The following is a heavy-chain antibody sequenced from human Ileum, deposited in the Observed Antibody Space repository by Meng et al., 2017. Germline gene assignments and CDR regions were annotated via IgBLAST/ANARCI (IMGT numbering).Heavy chain of an antibody. Sequence: QIHLQQSSTGRLTPSPTLSRTAAIAGDSFSNGGWNLIMPSTSRGFEWLRSTYYHSKWYNDYSTSLKIRMIINPDTSKNQFSLQLNSVTPEDTAVYYCARGWAATGFDYWGQGSLVTVSS. V-gene: IGHV6-1*01. J-gene: IGHJ4*02. CDR3: ARGWAATGFDY. CDR2: TYYHSKWYN. D-gene: IGHD6-13*01. CDR1: GDSFSNGG.